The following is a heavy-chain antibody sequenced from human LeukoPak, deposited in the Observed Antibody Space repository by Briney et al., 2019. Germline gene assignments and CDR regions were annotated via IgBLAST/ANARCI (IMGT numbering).Heavy chain of an antibody. J-gene: IGHJ3*02. V-gene: IGHV1-69*05. CDR3: ARREMATIPGAFNI. D-gene: IGHD5-24*01. CDR1: GGTFSSYA. CDR2: IIPIFGTA. Sequence: SVKVSCKASGGTFSSYATSWVRQAPGQGLEWMGGIIPIFGTANYAQKFQGRVTITTDESTSTAYMELSSLRSEDTAVYYCARREMATIPGAFNIWGQGTMVTVSS.